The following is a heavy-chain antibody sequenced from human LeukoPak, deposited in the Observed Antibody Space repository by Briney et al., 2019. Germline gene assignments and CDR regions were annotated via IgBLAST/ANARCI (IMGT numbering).Heavy chain of an antibody. CDR2: INHSGST. J-gene: IGHJ4*02. V-gene: IGHV4-34*01. D-gene: IGHD2-21*02. CDR3: ARGPSYCGGDCYPDY. Sequence: PSETLSLTCAVHGGSFSGYYWSWIRQPPGKGLEWIGEINHSGSTNYNPSLKSRVTISVDTSKNQFSLKLSSVTAADTAVYYCARGPSYCGGDCYPDYWGQGTLVTVSS. CDR1: GGSFSGYY.